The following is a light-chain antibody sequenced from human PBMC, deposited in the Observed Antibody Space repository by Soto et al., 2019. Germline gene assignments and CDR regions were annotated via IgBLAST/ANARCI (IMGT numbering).Light chain of an antibody. CDR3: QQYGSSSYT. CDR2: GAS. V-gene: IGKV3-20*01. Sequence: EIVLTQSPGTLSLSPGERATLSCRASQSGSSNYLAWYQQNPGQAPRLLIYGASSRATGIPDRFSGSGSGTDFTLTISRLEPEDFAVYFCQQYGSSSYTFGQGTKLEIK. J-gene: IGKJ2*01. CDR1: QSGSSNY.